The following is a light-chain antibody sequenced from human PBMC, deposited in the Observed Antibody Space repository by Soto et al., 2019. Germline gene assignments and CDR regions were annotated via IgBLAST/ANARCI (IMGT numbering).Light chain of an antibody. Sequence: DIVMTQSPATMSVSPVERSTLSCRASQSVSSNLAWYQQKPGQAPRLLIYGASNRATGIPDRFSGSGSGTDFTLTISRLEPEDFAVYYCQQYGSSGSFGQGTKM. CDR1: QSVSSN. J-gene: IGKJ1*01. V-gene: IGKV3-20*01. CDR2: GAS. CDR3: QQYGSSGS.